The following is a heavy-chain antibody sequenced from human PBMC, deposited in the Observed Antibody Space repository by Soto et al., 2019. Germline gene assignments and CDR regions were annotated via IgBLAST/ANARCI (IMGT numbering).Heavy chain of an antibody. Sequence: GVSLRLSCAASGFTFSSYEMNWVRQAPGKGLEWVSYISSRGTTIYYADSVKGRFTISRDNAKNSLYLQMNSLRAEDTAVYYCARGMDGSGSYEGYWGQGTLVTVSS. CDR3: ARGMDGSGSYEGY. CDR2: ISSRGTTI. J-gene: IGHJ4*02. V-gene: IGHV3-48*03. CDR1: GFTFSSYE. D-gene: IGHD3-10*01.